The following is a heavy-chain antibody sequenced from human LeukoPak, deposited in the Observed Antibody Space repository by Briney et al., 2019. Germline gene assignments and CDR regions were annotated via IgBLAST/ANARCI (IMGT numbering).Heavy chain of an antibody. CDR1: GFTFDDYG. D-gene: IGHD3-22*01. V-gene: IGHV3-20*04. Sequence: GGSLRLSCAASGFTFDDYGMSWVRQAPGKGLEWVSGINWNGGSTGYADSVKGRFTIARDNAKNTLYLQMNSLRAEDTAVYYCAKTPRYYYDSSGYQWGQGTLVTVSS. J-gene: IGHJ4*02. CDR2: INWNGGST. CDR3: AKTPRYYYDSSGYQ.